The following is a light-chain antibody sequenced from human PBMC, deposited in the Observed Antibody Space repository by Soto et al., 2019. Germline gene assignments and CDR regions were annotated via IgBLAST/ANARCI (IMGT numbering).Light chain of an antibody. J-gene: IGKJ1*01. Sequence: DIQMTQSPSTLSASVGDRVTITCRASQSISSWLAWYQQNPGKAPKLLIYDASSLESGVPSRFSGSGSGTEFTLTISSLQPDEFATYYCQQYTSYSWTFGQGTKVDIK. V-gene: IGKV1-5*01. CDR1: QSISSW. CDR2: DAS. CDR3: QQYTSYSWT.